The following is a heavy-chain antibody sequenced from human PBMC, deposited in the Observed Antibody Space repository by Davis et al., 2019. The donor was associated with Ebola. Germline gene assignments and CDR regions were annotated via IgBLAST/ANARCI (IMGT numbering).Heavy chain of an antibody. CDR3: ARGPYSIFDY. V-gene: IGHV4-4*02. D-gene: IGHD4-11*01. Sequence: SETLSLTCAVSGVSLTSDNWWSWVRQSPGQGLEWIGYVYHTGGTNYNPSLENRVTMSVDTSSNQFSLMLTSVTAADTAIYYCARGPYSIFDYWGQGMLVTVSS. CDR2: VYHTGGT. CDR1: GVSLTSDNW. J-gene: IGHJ4*02.